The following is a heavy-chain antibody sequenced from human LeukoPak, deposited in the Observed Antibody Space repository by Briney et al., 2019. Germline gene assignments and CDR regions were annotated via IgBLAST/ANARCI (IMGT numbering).Heavy chain of an antibody. J-gene: IGHJ4*02. V-gene: IGHV1-24*01. D-gene: IGHD3-9*01. Sequence: ASVKVSCKVSGYTLTELSMHWVRQAPGKGLEWMGGFDPEDGETIYAQKFQGRVTMTEDTSTDTAYMELSSLRSEDTAVYYCATGTYYDILTGYFPFDYWGQGTLVTVSS. CDR3: ATGTYYDILTGYFPFDY. CDR1: GYTLTELS. CDR2: FDPEDGET.